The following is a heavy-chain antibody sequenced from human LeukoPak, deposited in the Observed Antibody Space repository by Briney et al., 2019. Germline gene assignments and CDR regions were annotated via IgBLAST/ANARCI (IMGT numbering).Heavy chain of an antibody. J-gene: IGHJ4*02. D-gene: IGHD6-6*01. CDR3: AKPFRPSIAAPLYYFDY. Sequence: GGSLRLSCAASGFTFSSYAMSWVRQAPGKGLEWVSAISGSGGSTYYADSVKGRFTISRDNSKNTLYLQMNSLRAEDTAVYYCAKPFRPSIAAPLYYFDYWGQGTLVTVSS. CDR1: GFTFSSYA. V-gene: IGHV3-23*01. CDR2: ISGSGGST.